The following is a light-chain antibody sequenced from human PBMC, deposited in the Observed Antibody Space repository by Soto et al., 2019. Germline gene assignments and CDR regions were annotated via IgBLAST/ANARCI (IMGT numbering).Light chain of an antibody. CDR1: SSDVGGYNY. Sequence: QSALTQPASVSGSPGQSITISCTGTSSDVGGYNYVSWYQQHPGKAPKLMIYEVSNRPSGVSSRFSGSKSGNTASLTVSALQAEDEADYYCSSYTDRKNLVFGTGTKLTVL. V-gene: IGLV2-14*01. CDR3: SSYTDRKNLV. CDR2: EVS. J-gene: IGLJ1*01.